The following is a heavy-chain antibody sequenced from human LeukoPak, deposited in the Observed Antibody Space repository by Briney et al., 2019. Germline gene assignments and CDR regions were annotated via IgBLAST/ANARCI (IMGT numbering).Heavy chain of an antibody. CDR1: GYSFTTYG. D-gene: IGHD6-19*01. CDR3: ARNSHGYSSAWLQFNFDY. J-gene: IGHJ4*02. V-gene: IGHV1-18*01. Sequence: ASVKVSCKASGYSFTTYGVTCVRQAPGQGLEWMGCINTYSGNTNYAQRLLGRVTMTTDTSTSTAYMELRSLRSDDTAVYYCARNSHGYSSAWLQFNFDYWGQGTLVTVSS. CDR2: INTYSGNT.